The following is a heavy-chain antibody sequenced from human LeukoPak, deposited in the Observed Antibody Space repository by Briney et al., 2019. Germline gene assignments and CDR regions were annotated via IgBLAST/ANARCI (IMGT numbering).Heavy chain of an antibody. Sequence: PSETLSLTCTVSGGSISSSSYYWGWIPQPPGKGLEWIGSIDYSASYYYNPSLKSRITISVYTSKNQFSLQLSSVTAADTAVYYCARRPMSYDYVWGSYRAAYYFDYWGQGTLVTVSS. V-gene: IGHV4-39*01. CDR1: GGSISSSSYY. D-gene: IGHD3-16*02. CDR3: ARRPMSYDYVWGSYRAAYYFDY. J-gene: IGHJ4*02. CDR2: IDYSASY.